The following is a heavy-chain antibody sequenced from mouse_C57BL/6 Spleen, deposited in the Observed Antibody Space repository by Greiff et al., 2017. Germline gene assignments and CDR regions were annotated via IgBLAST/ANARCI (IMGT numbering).Heavy chain of an antibody. Sequence: VQLQQPGAELVRPGSSVKLSCKASGYTFTSYWMHWVKQRPIQGLEWIGNIDPSDSETHYNQKFKDKATLTVDKSSSTAYMQLSSLTSEDSAVDYCARGEGYPYAMDYWGQGTSVTVSS. CDR3: ARGEGYPYAMDY. J-gene: IGHJ4*01. CDR2: IDPSDSET. D-gene: IGHD2-2*01. V-gene: IGHV1-52*01. CDR1: GYTFTSYW.